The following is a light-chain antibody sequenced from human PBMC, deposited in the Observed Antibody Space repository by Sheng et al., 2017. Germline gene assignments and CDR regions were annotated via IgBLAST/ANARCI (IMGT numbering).Light chain of an antibody. J-gene: IGKJ2*01. Sequence: DIQMTQSPSSLSASVGDRVTITCRASQGITTSLAWYQQKPGKAPKLLVYAASRLESGVPARFSGSGSRTDYTLTISSLQPEDFAVYYCQQYEITPSTFGQGTKLEIK. CDR1: QGITTS. V-gene: IGKV1-NL1*01. CDR2: AAS. CDR3: QQYEITPST.